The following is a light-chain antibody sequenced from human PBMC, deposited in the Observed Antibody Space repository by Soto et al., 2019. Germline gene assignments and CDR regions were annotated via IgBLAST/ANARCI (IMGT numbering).Light chain of an antibody. CDR1: SSNIGAGYD. Sequence: QSVLTQPPSVSGAPGQRVTISCTGSSSNIGAGYDVHWYQQLPGTAPKLLIYGNSNRPSGVPDRFSGSKSGTSASLAITGHPEDDAADYYCQSYDSSLSVSVFGGGTNLTVL. V-gene: IGLV1-40*01. J-gene: IGLJ3*02. CDR3: QSYDSSLSVSV. CDR2: GNS.